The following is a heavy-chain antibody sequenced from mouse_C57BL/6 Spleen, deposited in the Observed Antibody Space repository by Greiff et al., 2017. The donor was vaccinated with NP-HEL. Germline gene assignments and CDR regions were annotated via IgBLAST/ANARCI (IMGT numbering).Heavy chain of an antibody. D-gene: IGHD2-12*01. V-gene: IGHV1-50*01. CDR3: ARYYSPYYAMDY. CDR2: IDPSDSYT. J-gene: IGHJ4*01. Sequence: VQLQQSGAELVKPGASVKLSCKASGYTFTSYWMQWVKQRPGQGLEWIGEIDPSDSYTNYNQKFKGKATLTVDTSSSTAYMQLSSLTSEDSAVYYCARYYSPYYAMDYWGQGTSVTVSS. CDR1: GYTFTSYW.